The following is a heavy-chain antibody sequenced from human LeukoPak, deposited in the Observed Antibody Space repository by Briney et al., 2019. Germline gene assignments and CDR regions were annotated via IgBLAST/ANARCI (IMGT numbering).Heavy chain of an antibody. CDR3: AREAGGYYYGSGSYCMDV. D-gene: IGHD3-10*01. CDR2: IYTSGST. V-gene: IGHV4-4*07. CDR1: GGSISSYY. J-gene: IGHJ6*04. Sequence: SETLSLTCTVSGGSISSYYWSWIRQPAGKGLEWIGRIYTSGSTNYNPSLKSRVTMSVDTSKNQFSLKLGSVTAADTAVYYCAREAGGYYYGSGSYCMDVWGKGTTVTVSS.